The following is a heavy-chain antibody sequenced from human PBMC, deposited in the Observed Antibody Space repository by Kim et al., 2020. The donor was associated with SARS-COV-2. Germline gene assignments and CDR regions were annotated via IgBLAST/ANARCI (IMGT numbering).Heavy chain of an antibody. CDR3: ARETSSIIAAAGMEYYGMDV. Sequence: SVKVSCKASGGTFSSYAISWVRQAPGQGLEWMGGIIPIFGTANYAQKFQGRVTITADESTSTAYMELSSLRSEDTAVYYCARETSSIIAAAGMEYYGMDVWGQGTTVTVSS. D-gene: IGHD6-13*01. CDR2: IIPIFGTA. V-gene: IGHV1-69*13. CDR1: GGTFSSYA. J-gene: IGHJ6*02.